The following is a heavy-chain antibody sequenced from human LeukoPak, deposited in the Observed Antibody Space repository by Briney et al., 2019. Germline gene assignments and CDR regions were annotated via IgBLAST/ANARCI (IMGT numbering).Heavy chain of an antibody. V-gene: IGHV4-61*02. J-gene: IGHJ4*02. CDR1: GGSISSGSYY. D-gene: IGHD3-22*01. CDR3: ARDREYYDSSGYSDY. CDR2: IYTSGST. Sequence: PSETLSLTCTVSGGSISSGSYYWSWIRQPAGKGLEWIGRIYTSGSTNYNPSLKSRDTISVDTSKNQYSLKLSSVTAADTAVYYCARDREYYDSSGYSDYWGQGTLVTVSS.